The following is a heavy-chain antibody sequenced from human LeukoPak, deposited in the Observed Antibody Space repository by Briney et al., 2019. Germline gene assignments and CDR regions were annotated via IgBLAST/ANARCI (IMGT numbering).Heavy chain of an antibody. CDR1: GFTFSSHA. Sequence: GRSLRLSCAASGFTFSSHAMSWVRQAPGKGLEWVSGISGSGSSTFYADSVKGRFTISRDSSKNTLYLQMNSLRVEDKAMYYCVRPPPGYSSSWFYFHSWGQGTLVTVSS. CDR3: VRPPPGYSSSWFYFHS. V-gene: IGHV3-23*01. CDR2: ISGSGSST. D-gene: IGHD6-13*01. J-gene: IGHJ4*02.